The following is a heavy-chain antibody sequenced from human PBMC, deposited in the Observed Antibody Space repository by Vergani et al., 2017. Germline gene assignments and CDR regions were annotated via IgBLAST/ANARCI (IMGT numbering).Heavy chain of an antibody. CDR3: ARSGGTYYFDY. Sequence: QVQLQESGPGLVKPLETLSLTCTVSGGSISSYYWSWIRQPAGKGLGWIGRIYTSGSNNYNPSRTSRGTMSVDTSKNQCSLKLSSVTAADTAVYYCARSGGTYYFDYWGQGTLVTVSS. J-gene: IGHJ4*02. CDR1: GGSISSYY. V-gene: IGHV4-4*07. CDR2: IYTSGSN. D-gene: IGHD3-10*01.